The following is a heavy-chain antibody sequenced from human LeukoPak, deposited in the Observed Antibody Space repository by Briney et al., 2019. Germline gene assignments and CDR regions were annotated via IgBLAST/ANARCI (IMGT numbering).Heavy chain of an antibody. D-gene: IGHD6-13*01. CDR2: IKQDGSEK. Sequence: PGGSLRLSCAASGFTFSSYWMSWVRQAPGKGLEWVANIKQDGSEKYYVDSVKGRFTISRDNAKNSLYLQMNSLRAEDTAVYYCARDPLGGAAAGTSWGQGTLVTVSS. CDR3: ARDPLGGAAAGTS. CDR1: GFTFSSYW. J-gene: IGHJ5*02. V-gene: IGHV3-7*01.